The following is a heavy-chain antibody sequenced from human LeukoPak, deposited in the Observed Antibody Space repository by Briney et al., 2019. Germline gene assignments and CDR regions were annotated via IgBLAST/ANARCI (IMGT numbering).Heavy chain of an antibody. CDR2: IYGSGST. J-gene: IGHJ4*02. D-gene: IGHD3-22*01. CDR1: GGSISSSY. V-gene: IGHV4-4*07. Sequence: SETLSLTCTVSGGSISSSYWSWLRQPAGKGLEWIGRIYGSGSTDYNPSLRSRITMSGDASRNKFSLKVTSVTAADTAVYFCARGDYDSGGYYTEFANWGQGTLVTVSS. CDR3: ARGDYDSGGYYTEFAN.